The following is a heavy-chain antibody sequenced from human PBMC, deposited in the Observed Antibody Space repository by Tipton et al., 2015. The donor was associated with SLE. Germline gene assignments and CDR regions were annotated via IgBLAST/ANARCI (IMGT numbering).Heavy chain of an antibody. Sequence: LRLSCTVSGDSISSHYWSWIRQPPGKGLEWIGYIYHSGSTNYNPSLKSRVTISVDTSKNQFSLKLSSVTAADTAVYYCARDQMVRGVDIWGQGTMVTVSS. CDR2: IYHSGST. V-gene: IGHV4-59*11. D-gene: IGHD3-10*01. CDR1: GDSISSHY. J-gene: IGHJ3*02. CDR3: ARDQMVRGVDI.